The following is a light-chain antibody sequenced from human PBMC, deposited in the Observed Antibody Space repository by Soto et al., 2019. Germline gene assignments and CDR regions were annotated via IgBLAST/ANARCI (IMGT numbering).Light chain of an antibody. Sequence: MAESGYTLGACXGGRVNNDCRARQGIGNAIGWYQQKPAIPPKIXXYGASNLQTGVPTSFSGSGSGTDFTRGIRSRHPDYSAPQNYLQPRKAAWTFAQGTKVDIK. J-gene: IGKJ1*01. CDR1: QGIGNA. CDR2: GAS. CDR3: LQPRKAAWT. V-gene: IGKV1-6*01.